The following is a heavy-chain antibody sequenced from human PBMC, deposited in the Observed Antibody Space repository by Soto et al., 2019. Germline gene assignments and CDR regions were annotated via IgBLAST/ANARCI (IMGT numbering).Heavy chain of an antibody. V-gene: IGHV1-46*01. CDR3: ARVMFCGGDCYSAFDI. J-gene: IGHJ3*02. CDR2: INPSGGST. Sequence: ASVKFSCKASGYTFTSYYMHWVRQAPGQGLEWMGIINPSGGSTSYAQKFQGRVTMTRDTSTSTVYMELSSLRSEDTAVYYCARVMFCGGDCYSAFDIWGKGTMVTVS. CDR1: GYTFTSYY. D-gene: IGHD2-21*02.